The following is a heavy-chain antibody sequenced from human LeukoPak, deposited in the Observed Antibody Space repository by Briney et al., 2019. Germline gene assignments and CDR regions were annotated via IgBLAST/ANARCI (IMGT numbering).Heavy chain of an antibody. CDR2: IRYDGSNK. Sequence: GGSLRLSCAASGFTFSSYGMHWVRQAPGKGLEWVAFIRYDGSNKYYADSVKGRFTISRDNAKKSLYLQMNSLGAEDAAVYYCARHAASVRGITDFWGQGTLVTVSS. CDR1: GFTFSSYG. V-gene: IGHV3-30*02. J-gene: IGHJ4*02. CDR3: ARHAASVRGITDF. D-gene: IGHD3-10*01.